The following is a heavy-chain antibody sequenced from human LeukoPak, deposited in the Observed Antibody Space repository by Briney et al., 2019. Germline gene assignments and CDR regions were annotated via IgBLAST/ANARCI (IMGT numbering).Heavy chain of an antibody. D-gene: IGHD2-15*01. J-gene: IGHJ5*02. CDR1: GFTFSEHS. V-gene: IGHV3-23*05. Sequence: GGSLRLSCEASGFTFSEHSMSWVRQAPGKGLEWVSTIKRDGSNTYYTDSVEGRFTISRDNSKNTLYLEMNTLRAEDTAVYYCAKGGYASCFEPWGQGTQVTVSS. CDR3: AKGGYASCFEP. CDR2: IKRDGSNT.